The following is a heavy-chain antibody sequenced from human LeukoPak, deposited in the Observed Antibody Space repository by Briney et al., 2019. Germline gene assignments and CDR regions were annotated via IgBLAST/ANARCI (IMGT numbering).Heavy chain of an antibody. V-gene: IGHV3-53*01. CDR3: TRDSTTFRFGY. Sequence: GGSLRLSCAAPGVTFSGYSVNWVRQAPGKGLEWVSIVYSDDIRYYVDSVKGRFSISRDTSRNTLYLQMNSLRAEDTAVYYCTRDSTTFRFGYWGQGTLVTVSS. CDR1: GVTFSGYS. D-gene: IGHD4-11*01. J-gene: IGHJ4*02. CDR2: VYSDDIR.